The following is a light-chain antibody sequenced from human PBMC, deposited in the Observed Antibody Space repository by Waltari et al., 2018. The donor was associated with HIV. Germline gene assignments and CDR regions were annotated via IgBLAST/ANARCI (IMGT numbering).Light chain of an antibody. J-gene: IGLJ3*02. CDR1: ALPKQY. V-gene: IGLV3-25*03. CDR3: QSADSSGTYKV. Sequence: SYELTQPPSVSVSPGQTARITCSGDALPKQYAFWYQQKSGQAPVVVIYKDSERPSGIPERCSGSSSGKTVTLTISGVQAEDEADYYCQSADSSGTYKVFGGGTKLTVL. CDR2: KDS.